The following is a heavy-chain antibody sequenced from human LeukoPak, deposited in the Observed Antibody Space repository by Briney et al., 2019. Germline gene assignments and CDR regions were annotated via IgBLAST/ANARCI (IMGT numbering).Heavy chain of an antibody. J-gene: IGHJ6*03. V-gene: IGHV3-23*01. CDR1: GFTFSSDG. CDR3: AKVGSSYYYYYYMDV. Sequence: PGGSLRLSCAASGFTFSSDGMSWVRQAPGKGLEWVSAISGSGGSTYYADSVKGRFTISRDNSKNTLYLQMNSLRAEDTAVYYCAKVGSSYYYYYYMDVWGKGTTVTVSS. D-gene: IGHD1-26*01. CDR2: ISGSGGST.